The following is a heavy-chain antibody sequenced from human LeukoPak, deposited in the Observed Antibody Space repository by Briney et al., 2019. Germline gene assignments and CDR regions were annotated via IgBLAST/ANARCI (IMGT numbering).Heavy chain of an antibody. D-gene: IGHD3-22*01. Sequence: GASVKVSCKASGYTFTSYAMHWVRQAPGQRLEWMGWINAGNGNTKYSHNLQGRVTITRDTSASTAFMELSSLRSEDTAVYYCARDWGYDSSGYSSVYWGQGTLVTVSS. J-gene: IGHJ4*02. V-gene: IGHV1-3*01. CDR3: ARDWGYDSSGYSSVY. CDR1: GYTFTSYA. CDR2: INAGNGNT.